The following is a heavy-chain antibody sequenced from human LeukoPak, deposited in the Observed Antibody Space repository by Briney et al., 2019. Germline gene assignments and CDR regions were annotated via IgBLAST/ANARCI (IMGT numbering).Heavy chain of an antibody. CDR3: ARQNGSGSYYVDY. CDR1: GFTFSSYA. V-gene: IGHV3-64*01. J-gene: IGHJ4*02. CDR2: ISSNEGST. Sequence: GGSLRLSCAASGFTFSSYAMHWVRQAPGQGLEYVSAISSNEGSTYYANSVKGRFTISRDNSKNTLYLQMGSLRAEDMAVYYCARQNGSGSYYVDYWGQGTLVTVSS. D-gene: IGHD3-10*01.